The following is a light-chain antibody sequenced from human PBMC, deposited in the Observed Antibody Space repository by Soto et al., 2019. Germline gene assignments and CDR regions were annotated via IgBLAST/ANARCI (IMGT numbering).Light chain of an antibody. J-gene: IGKJ1*01. CDR1: QGIRND. CDR2: AAS. CDR3: LQHSTYPLT. V-gene: IGKV1-17*01. Sequence: DIQMTQFPSSLSASVGDRVTITCRASQGIRNDLAWYQQKPGKALKRLIYAASSLQSGVPSRFSGSGSGTEFTLAISSLQPEDFATFYCLQHSTYPLTFGQGTKVEIK.